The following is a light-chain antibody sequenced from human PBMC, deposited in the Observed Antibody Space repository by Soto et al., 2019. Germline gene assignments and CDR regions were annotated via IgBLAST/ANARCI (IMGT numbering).Light chain of an antibody. CDR3: ISYTGSSTSYV. CDR2: EGI. J-gene: IGLJ1*01. Sequence: QSALTQPASVSGSPGQSITISCTGSSSDVGISNLVSWFQQRPGKAPKLLIYEGIKRPSGASNRFSGSKSGNTASLTISGLQAGDEADYYCISYTGSSTSYVFGTGTKVTVL. V-gene: IGLV2-14*02. CDR1: SSDVGISNL.